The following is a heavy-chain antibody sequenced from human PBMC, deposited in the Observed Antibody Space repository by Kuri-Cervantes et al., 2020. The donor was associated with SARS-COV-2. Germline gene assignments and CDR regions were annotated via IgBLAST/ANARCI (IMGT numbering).Heavy chain of an antibody. V-gene: IGHV4-39*01. CDR2: LYYSGST. D-gene: IGHD6-19*01. CDR3: VRHPPIAVADYYFDY. CDR1: GGSITTYSYY. Sequence: ESLKISCTVSGGSITTYSYYWGWIRQPPGKGLEWIGSLYYSGSTYYNPSLKSRVTISIDTSKNRFSLRLSSVTAAGTAVYYCVRHPPIAVADYYFDYWGQGALVTVSS. J-gene: IGHJ4*02.